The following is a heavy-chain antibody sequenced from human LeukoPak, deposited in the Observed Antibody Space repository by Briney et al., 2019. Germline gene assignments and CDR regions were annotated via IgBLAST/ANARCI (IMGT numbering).Heavy chain of an antibody. CDR3: TKELHVAVAVADYYYFYMDV. D-gene: IGHD6-19*01. CDR1: GFAFSSFA. J-gene: IGHJ6*03. CDR2: INGGGNTT. V-gene: IGHV3-23*01. Sequence: GGSLRLSCAASGFAFSSFAMGWVRQSPGKGLEWLSTINGGGNTTFYADSVKGRFTISRDNSKNTLYLHTDGLRPDDTAIYYCTKELHVAVAVADYYYFYMDVWGRGTAVTVSS.